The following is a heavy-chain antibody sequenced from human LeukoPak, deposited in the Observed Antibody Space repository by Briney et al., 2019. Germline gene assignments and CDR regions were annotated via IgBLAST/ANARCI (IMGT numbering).Heavy chain of an antibody. CDR1: GFTFSSYA. J-gene: IGHJ3*02. CDR3: AKDLISGNSVYDAFDI. V-gene: IGHV3-23*01. CDR2: ISSSGGNT. D-gene: IGHD4-23*01. Sequence: GWSLRFSCAASGFTFSSYAMSWVRQAPGKGLEWVSAISSSGGNTFYADFVKGRFTGSGDNTKITLYLQMNSLRAEDTAVYYCAKDLISGNSVYDAFDIWGQGTMVTVSS.